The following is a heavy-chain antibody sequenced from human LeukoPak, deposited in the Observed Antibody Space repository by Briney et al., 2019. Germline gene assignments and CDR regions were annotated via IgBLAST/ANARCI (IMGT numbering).Heavy chain of an antibody. J-gene: IGHJ4*02. Sequence: PGGSLRLSCAASGFTFSSYWMSWVRQAPGKGLEWVANIKQDGSEKYYVDSVKGRFTISRDNAKNTLYLQMNSLRAEDTAVYYCAKVWATIGRPFDSWGQGTLVTVSS. CDR3: AKVWATIGRPFDS. V-gene: IGHV3-7*02. CDR1: GFTFSSYW. CDR2: IKQDGSEK. D-gene: IGHD5-24*01.